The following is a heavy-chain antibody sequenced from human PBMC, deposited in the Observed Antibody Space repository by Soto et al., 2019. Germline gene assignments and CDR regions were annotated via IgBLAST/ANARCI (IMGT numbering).Heavy chain of an antibody. V-gene: IGHV3-23*01. CDR1: GFTFSSYA. Sequence: GGSLRLSCAASGFTFSSYAMSWVRQAPGKGLEWVSAVRGSGGSTYYADSVKGRFTISRDNSKNTLYLQMNSLRAEDTAVYYCAKMVIIKYYDFWSGYYTGDDAFDIWGQGTMVTVSS. J-gene: IGHJ3*02. CDR2: VRGSGGST. D-gene: IGHD3-3*01. CDR3: AKMVIIKYYDFWSGYYTGDDAFDI.